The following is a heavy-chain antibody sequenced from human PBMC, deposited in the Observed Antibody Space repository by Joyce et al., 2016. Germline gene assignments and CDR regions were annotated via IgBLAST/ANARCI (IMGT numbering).Heavy chain of an antibody. V-gene: IGHV3-15*01. Sequence: VLLVESGGGLVKPGGSLRLSCSASGFTFSNTCRTWVRQAPGKGLEWVGRIKSKTDGGTTDYAAPVKGRFTISRDDSKKTLYLQMHGLKTEDTAVYYCSTNTVLGDAFDIWGQGTMVSVSS. J-gene: IGHJ3*02. D-gene: IGHD4-17*01. CDR2: IKSKTDGGTT. CDR3: STNTVLGDAFDI. CDR1: GFTFSNTC.